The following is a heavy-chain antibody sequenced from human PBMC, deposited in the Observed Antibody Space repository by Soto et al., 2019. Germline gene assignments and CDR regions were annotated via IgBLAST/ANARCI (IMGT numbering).Heavy chain of an antibody. D-gene: IGHD6-13*01. Sequence: ASVKVSCKASGYTFTSYAMHWVRQAPGQRLEWMGWINAGNGNTKYSQKFQGRVTITRDTSASTAYMELSSLRSEDTAVYYCARGWVAAADTWFDPWGQGTLVTVSS. CDR1: GYTFTSYA. CDR3: ARGWVAAADTWFDP. V-gene: IGHV1-3*01. J-gene: IGHJ5*02. CDR2: INAGNGNT.